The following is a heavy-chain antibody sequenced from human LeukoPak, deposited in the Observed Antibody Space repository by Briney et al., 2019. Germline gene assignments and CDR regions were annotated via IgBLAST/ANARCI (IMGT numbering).Heavy chain of an antibody. V-gene: IGHV1-2*02. CDR3: ARSLYYDILTGLYY. D-gene: IGHD3-9*01. J-gene: IGHJ4*02. CDR2: INPNSGGT. CDR1: GYTFTGYY. Sequence: ASVKVSCKASGYTFTGYYMHWVRQAPGQGLEWMGWINPNSGGTNYARKFQGRVTMTRDTSISTAYMELSRLRSDDTAVYYCARSLYYDILTGLYYWGQGTLVTVSS.